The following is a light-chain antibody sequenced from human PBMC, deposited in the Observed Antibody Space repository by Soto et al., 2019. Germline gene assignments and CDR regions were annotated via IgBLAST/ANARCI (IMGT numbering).Light chain of an antibody. J-gene: IGKJ3*01. Sequence: EIVLTQSPATLSLSPGERVTLSCRASQSVSSYLAWYQQKPGQAPRLLIYDASNRATGIPARFSGSGSGTDFTLTISSLEPEDFAVYYCQQRSNWPPVTFGPGTKVDNK. V-gene: IGKV3-11*01. CDR2: DAS. CDR1: QSVSSY. CDR3: QQRSNWPPVT.